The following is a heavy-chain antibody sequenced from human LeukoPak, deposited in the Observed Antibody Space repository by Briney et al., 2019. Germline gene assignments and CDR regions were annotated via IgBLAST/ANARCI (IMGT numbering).Heavy chain of an antibody. V-gene: IGHV1-69*13. CDR2: IIPIFRTT. Sequence: SVKVSCKTSGGTFSTYGFSWVRQAPGHWLEWMGVIIPIFRTTNYAQKFQGRVTITADEFTNIAYMELSSLRSDDTAVYYCARTAARRFDYWGQGTLVTVSS. D-gene: IGHD6-6*01. J-gene: IGHJ4*02. CDR3: ARTAARRFDY. CDR1: GGTFSTYG.